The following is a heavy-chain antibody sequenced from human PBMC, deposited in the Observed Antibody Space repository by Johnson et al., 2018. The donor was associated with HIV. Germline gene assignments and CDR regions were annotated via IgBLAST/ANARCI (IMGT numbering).Heavy chain of an antibody. V-gene: IGHV3-30*09. Sequence: KGLEWVAVISYDGSNKNYADSVKGRFAFSRDNSKNTLYLQMNSLRAEDTAVYYCARADWGYDSSAFDAFDIWGQGTMVTVSS. J-gene: IGHJ3*02. CDR3: ARADWGYDSSAFDAFDI. CDR2: ISYDGSNK. D-gene: IGHD3-22*01.